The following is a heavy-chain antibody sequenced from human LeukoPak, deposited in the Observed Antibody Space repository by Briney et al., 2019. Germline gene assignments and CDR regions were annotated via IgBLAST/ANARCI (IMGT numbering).Heavy chain of an antibody. CDR2: ISYDGSNK. V-gene: IGHV3-30*18. CDR3: AKGDGSGWYVGAYFDY. J-gene: IGHJ4*02. D-gene: IGHD6-19*01. CDR1: GFTFSSYG. Sequence: PGGSLRPSCAASGFTFSSYGMHWVRQAPGKGLEWVAVISYDGSNKYYADSVKGRFTISRDNSKNTLYLQMNSLRAEDTAVYYCAKGDGSGWYVGAYFDYWGQGTLVTVSS.